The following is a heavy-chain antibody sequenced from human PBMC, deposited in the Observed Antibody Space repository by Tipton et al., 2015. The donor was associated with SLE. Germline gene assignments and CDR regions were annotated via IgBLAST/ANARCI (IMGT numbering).Heavy chain of an antibody. D-gene: IGHD1-26*01. CDR3: ARGYSGSYYYYYYMDV. J-gene: IGHJ6*03. CDR2: IYYSGST. Sequence: TLSLTCTVSGGSISSYYWSWIRQPPGKGLEWIGYIYYSGSTNYNPSLKSRVTISVDTSKNQFSLKLSSVTAADTAVHYCARGYSGSYYYYYYMDVWGKGTAVTVSS. V-gene: IGHV4-59*01. CDR1: GGSISSYY.